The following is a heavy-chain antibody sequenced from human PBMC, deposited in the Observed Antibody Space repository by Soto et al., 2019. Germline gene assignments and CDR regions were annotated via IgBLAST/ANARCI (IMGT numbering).Heavy chain of an antibody. Sequence: QVQLVESGGGVVQSGRSLRLSCAASGFNFRTYGMHWVRQAPGKGLEWVALIWYDGSEKYYADSVKGRFTISRDNSKNTLYLQMNSLRVEDTAVYYCARDLEDQLAESTFDYWGQGTQVTVFS. V-gene: IGHV3-33*01. CDR3: ARDLEDQLAESTFDY. J-gene: IGHJ4*02. D-gene: IGHD2-15*01. CDR2: IWYDGSEK. CDR1: GFNFRTYG.